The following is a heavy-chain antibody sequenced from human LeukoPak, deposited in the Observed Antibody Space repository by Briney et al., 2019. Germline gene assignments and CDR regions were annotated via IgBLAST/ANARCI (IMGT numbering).Heavy chain of an antibody. CDR2: IYHNGTP. CDR1: VGSINSGNW. Sequence: SGTLSLTCAVSVGSINSGNWWSWVRQSPGKGLEWIGEIYHNGTPNYNPSLKSRVTISADTFKNHFSLKMTSVTAADTAVYYCAREGGPYRPLDYSGQGTLVTVAS. V-gene: IGHV4-4*02. CDR3: AREGGPYRPLDY. J-gene: IGHJ4*02.